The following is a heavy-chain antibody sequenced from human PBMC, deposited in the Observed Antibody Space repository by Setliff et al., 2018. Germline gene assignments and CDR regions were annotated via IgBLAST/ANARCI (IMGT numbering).Heavy chain of an antibody. CDR1: GYTFTSYD. Sequence: ASVKVSCKASGYTFTSYDINWVRQATGQGLEWMGWMNPNSGNTGYAQKFQGRVTTTRNTSISTACMELSSLRSEDTAVYYCARLVRYCTRTSCQRTPGAEYWGQGTLVTVSS. CDR2: MNPNSGNT. D-gene: IGHD2-2*01. J-gene: IGHJ4*02. V-gene: IGHV1-8*03. CDR3: ARLVRYCTRTSCQRTPGAEY.